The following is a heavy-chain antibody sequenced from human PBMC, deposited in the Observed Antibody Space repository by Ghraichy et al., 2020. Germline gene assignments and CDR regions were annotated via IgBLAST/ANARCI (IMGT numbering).Heavy chain of an antibody. CDR2: IWYDGSNK. J-gene: IGHJ3*02. Sequence: GGSLRLSCAASGFTFSSYGMHWVRQAPGKGLEWVAVIWYDGSNKYYADSVKGRFTISRDNSKNTLYLQMNSLRAEDTAVYYCARLPTYYYEVLPGDATFDIWGQGTMVTVSS. V-gene: IGHV3-33*01. CDR3: ARLPTYYYEVLPGDATFDI. D-gene: IGHD3-22*01. CDR1: GFTFSSYG.